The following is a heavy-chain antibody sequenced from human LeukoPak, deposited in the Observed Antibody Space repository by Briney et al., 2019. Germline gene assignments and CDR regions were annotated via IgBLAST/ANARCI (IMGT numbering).Heavy chain of an antibody. V-gene: IGHV1-46*01. CDR3: ARDSVSYYYDSSGYHIN. D-gene: IGHD3-22*01. CDR2: INPSGGST. J-gene: IGHJ4*02. CDR1: GYTFTTYY. Sequence: ASVKVSCKASGYTFTTYYMHWVRQAPGQGLEWMGIINPSGGSTSYAQKFQGRVTMTRDTSTSTAYMELSSLRSEDTAVYYCARDSVSYYYDSSGYHINWGQGTLVTVSS.